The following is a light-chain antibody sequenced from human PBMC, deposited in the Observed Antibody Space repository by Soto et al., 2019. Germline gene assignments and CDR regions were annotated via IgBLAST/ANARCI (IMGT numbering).Light chain of an antibody. J-gene: IGKJ3*01. CDR1: QTVDTY. CDR3: QQRRNWVS. CDR2: DTS. V-gene: IGKV3-11*01. Sequence: LTQSPGILSLSPGEKATLSCTASQTVDTYMAWYQQRPGQPPRLLIHDTSHRASGVPARFRGSGSGTDFTLTIISLEPEDFAVYFCQQRRNWVSFGPGTRV.